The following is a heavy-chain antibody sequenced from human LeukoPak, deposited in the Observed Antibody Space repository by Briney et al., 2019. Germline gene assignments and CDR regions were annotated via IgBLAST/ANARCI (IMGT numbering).Heavy chain of an antibody. CDR3: AGGAGTRRIVLWVYGMDV. CDR1: GGTFSSYA. V-gene: IGHV1-69*04. CDR2: IIPIFGIA. J-gene: IGHJ6*02. Sequence: SVKVSCKASGGTFSSYAISWVRQAPGQGLEWMGRIIPIFGIANYAQKFQGRVTITADKSTSTAYMELSSLRSEDTAVYYCAGGAGTRRIVLWVYGMDVWGQGTTVTVSS. D-gene: IGHD1-7*01.